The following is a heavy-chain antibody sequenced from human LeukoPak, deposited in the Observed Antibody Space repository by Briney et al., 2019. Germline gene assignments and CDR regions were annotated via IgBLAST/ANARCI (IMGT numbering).Heavy chain of an antibody. CDR3: ASLGVLTATVDY. J-gene: IGHJ4*02. CDR1: GGSIGSYY. D-gene: IGHD2-21*02. Sequence: SETLSLTCTVSGGSIGSYYWSWIRQPPGKGLEWIGYIYYSGSTNYNPSLKSRVTISVDTSKNQFSLKLSSVTAADTAVYYCASLGVLTATVDYWGQGTLVTVSS. V-gene: IGHV4-59*01. CDR2: IYYSGST.